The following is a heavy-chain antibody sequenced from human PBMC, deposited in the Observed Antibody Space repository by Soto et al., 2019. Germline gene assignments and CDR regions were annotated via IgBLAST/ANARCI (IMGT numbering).Heavy chain of an antibody. CDR1: GFSFSTYG. J-gene: IGHJ6*02. V-gene: IGHV3-30*03. CDR2: ISFDGSKE. Sequence: QVQLVESGGGVVQPGRSLRLSCAASGFSFSTYGMNWVRQAPGRGLEWVALISFDGSKEFYADSVQGRFTISRDNSKNTLYLQMDSLGAEDAAVYXXAXXXXXNKSYYYGMDVWGQGTTVTISS. CDR3: AXXXXXNKSYYYGMDV.